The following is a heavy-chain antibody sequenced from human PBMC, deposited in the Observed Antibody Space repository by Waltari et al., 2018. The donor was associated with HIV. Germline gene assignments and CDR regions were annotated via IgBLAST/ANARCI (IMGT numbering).Heavy chain of an antibody. CDR3: ARHEQYYYDSSGYYGWFDP. CDR2: TYPGYSDT. Sequence: EVQLVQSGAEVKKPGESLKISCKGSGYSFTSYWIGWVRQMPGKGLEWMGITYPGYSDTRYSPSCQGQVTSSADKSISTAYLQWSSLKASDTAMYYRARHEQYYYDSSGYYGWFDPWGQGTLVTVSS. J-gene: IGHJ5*02. V-gene: IGHV5-51*01. D-gene: IGHD3-22*01. CDR1: GYSFTSYW.